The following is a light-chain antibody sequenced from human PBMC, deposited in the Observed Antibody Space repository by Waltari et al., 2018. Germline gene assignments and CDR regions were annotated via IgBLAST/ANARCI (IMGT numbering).Light chain of an antibody. Sequence: QPKSGPAPFVVIRRNTGRPSGIPERFSASDSGTTGTLVISGVQAEDEAEYYCQSADDSGDHVLFGGGTKLTVL. V-gene: IGLV3-25*03. J-gene: IGLJ2*01. CDR3: QSADDSGDHVL. CDR2: RNT.